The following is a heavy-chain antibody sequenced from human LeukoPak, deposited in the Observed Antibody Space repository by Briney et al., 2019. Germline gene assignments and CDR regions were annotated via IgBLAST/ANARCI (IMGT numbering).Heavy chain of an antibody. V-gene: IGHV3-30*02. CDR2: IRHDGTNK. J-gene: IGHJ5*02. Sequence: GGSLRLSCAGSGFAFNDYGMSWVSQAPGKGLKWVAFIRHDGTNKFYADSVKCRFTISRDNSRNTLFLQMDSLSIEDTAVYFCAKEKVAYYSSAWAGLFDTWGQGALVTVSS. CDR1: GFAFNDYG. CDR3: AKEKVAYYSSAWAGLFDT. D-gene: IGHD6-19*01.